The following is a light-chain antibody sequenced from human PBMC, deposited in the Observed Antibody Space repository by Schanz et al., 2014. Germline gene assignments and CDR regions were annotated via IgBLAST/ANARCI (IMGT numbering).Light chain of an antibody. CDR2: DVS. Sequence: QSALTQPPSASGSPGQSVTISCTGTSSDVGGYNYVSWYQQHPGKAPKVMIYDVSNRPSGVPDRFSGSKSGNTASLTISGLQAEDEADYYCSSYGGSNFVVFGGGTKLTVL. J-gene: IGLJ2*01. CDR3: SSYGGSNFVV. CDR1: SSDVGGYNY. V-gene: IGLV2-8*01.